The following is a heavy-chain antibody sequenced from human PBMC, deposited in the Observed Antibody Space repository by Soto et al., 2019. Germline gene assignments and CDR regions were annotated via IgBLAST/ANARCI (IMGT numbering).Heavy chain of an antibody. V-gene: IGHV1-46*01. D-gene: IGHD2-21*02. CDR3: ARTGAYCGGDCYTGGFDP. CDR2: INPSGGST. J-gene: IGHJ5*02. Sequence: EASVKVSCKASGYTFTSYYMHWVRQAPGQGLEWMGIINPSGGSTSYAQKFQGRVTMTRDTSTSTVYMELSSLRSEDTAVYYCARTGAYCGGDCYTGGFDPWGQGTLVTVSS. CDR1: GYTFTSYY.